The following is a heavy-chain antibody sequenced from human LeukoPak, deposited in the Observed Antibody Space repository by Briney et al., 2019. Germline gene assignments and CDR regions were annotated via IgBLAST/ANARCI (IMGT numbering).Heavy chain of an antibody. V-gene: IGHV4-39*01. CDR1: GGAISSDNYY. CDR3: ARLSDY. J-gene: IGHJ4*02. Sequence: SETLSLTCTVSGGAISSDNYYWGWIRQPPGKGLEWIGSINYSGTTYYNPSLKSRVSISVDTSRTQFSLRLSSVTAADTALYYCARLSDYWGQGTLVTVSS. CDR2: INYSGTT.